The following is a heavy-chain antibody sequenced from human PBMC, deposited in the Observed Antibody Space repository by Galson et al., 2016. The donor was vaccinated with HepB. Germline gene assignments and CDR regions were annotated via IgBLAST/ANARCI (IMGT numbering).Heavy chain of an antibody. CDR1: GFVFSAYW. J-gene: IGHJ3*02. V-gene: IGHV3-7*01. Sequence: SLRLSCAASGFVFSAYWLSWVRQSPGKGLEWVASINQDGNGRYYVDSAKGRFIISRDNARTSLSLQMHSLRVDDTSIHYGVSGYTSGIWGPGTMVIVSS. D-gene: IGHD6-25*01. CDR3: VSGYTSGI. CDR2: INQDGNGR.